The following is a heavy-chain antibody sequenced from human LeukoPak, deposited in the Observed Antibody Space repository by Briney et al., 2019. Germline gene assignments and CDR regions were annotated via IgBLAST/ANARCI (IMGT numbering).Heavy chain of an antibody. CDR2: ISYDGSNK. CDR3: ARARYGD. D-gene: IGHD3-10*01. J-gene: IGHJ4*02. Sequence: GGSLRLSCAASGFTFSSYAVHWVRQAPGQGLEWVAFISYDGSNKYYADSVKGRFTISRDNAKNSLYLQMNSLRAEDTAVYYCARARYGDWGQGTLVTVSS. V-gene: IGHV3-30-3*01. CDR1: GFTFSSYA.